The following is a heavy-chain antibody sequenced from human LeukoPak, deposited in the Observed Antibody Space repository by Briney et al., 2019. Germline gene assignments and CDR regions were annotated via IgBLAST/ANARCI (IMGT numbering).Heavy chain of an antibody. CDR2: IYYSGST. V-gene: IGHV4-59*01. CDR3: ARDLGGAHAFDI. J-gene: IGHJ3*02. D-gene: IGHD3-16*01. Sequence: PSETLSLTCTVSGGSISSYYWSWIRQPPGKGLEWIGYIYYSGSTNYNPSLKSRVTISVDTSKNQFSLKLSSVTAAYTAVYYCARDLGGAHAFDIWGQGTMVTVSS. CDR1: GGSISSYY.